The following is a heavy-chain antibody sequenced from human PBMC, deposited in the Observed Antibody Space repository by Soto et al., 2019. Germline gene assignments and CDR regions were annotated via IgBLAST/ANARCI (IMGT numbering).Heavy chain of an antibody. CDR3: ATNTRGGSWDPTSV. D-gene: IGHD2-15*01. Sequence: GGSLRLSCAASGFTFSSYSMNWVRQAPGKGLEWVSSISSSSSYIYYADSVKGRFTISRDNAKNSLYLQMNSLRAEDTAVYYCATNTRGGSWDPTSVWGQGTLVTVSS. V-gene: IGHV3-21*01. CDR1: GFTFSSYS. CDR2: ISSSSSYI. J-gene: IGHJ4*02.